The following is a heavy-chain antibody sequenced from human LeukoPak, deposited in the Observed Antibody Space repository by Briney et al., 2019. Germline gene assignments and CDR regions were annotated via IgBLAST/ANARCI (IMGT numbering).Heavy chain of an antibody. J-gene: IGHJ6*03. D-gene: IGHD5-18*01. V-gene: IGHV4-61*02. CDR2: IYTSGST. Sequence: PSETLSLTCTVSGGSVSNSSYYWSWIRQPAGKGLEWIGRIYTSGSTNYNPSLESRVTISIDTSKNQFSLKLSSVTAADTAMYYCAGAHSGVNTTMTPHYYYYYIDVWGKGTTVTISS. CDR1: GGSVSNSSYY. CDR3: AGAHSGVNTTMTPHYYYYYIDV.